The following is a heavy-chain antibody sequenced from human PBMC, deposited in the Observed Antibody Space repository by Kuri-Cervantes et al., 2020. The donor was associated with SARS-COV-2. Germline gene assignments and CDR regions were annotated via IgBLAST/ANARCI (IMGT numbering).Heavy chain of an antibody. CDR1: ESTFSSYA. V-gene: IGHV3-30*18. CDR3: AKHYGSGLSYYYYGMDV. J-gene: IGHJ6*02. D-gene: IGHD3-10*01. Sequence: GGSLRLSCEGSESTFSSYAMQWVRQAPGKGPEWVGVISYDGDNQYYADSVKGRFTISRDNSKNTLYLQMNSLRDEDTAVYYCAKHYGSGLSYYYYGMDVWGQGTTVTVSS. CDR2: ISYDGDNQ.